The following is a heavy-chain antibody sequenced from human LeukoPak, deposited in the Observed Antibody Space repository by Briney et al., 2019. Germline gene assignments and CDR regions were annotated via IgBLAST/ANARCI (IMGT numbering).Heavy chain of an antibody. D-gene: IGHD3-10*01. Sequence: GGSLRLSCATSGFTFSSYEMNWIRQGPGKGLEWVSFITSSGSAIYYADSVRGRFTISRDNAKNSLNLQMNSLRAEDTAVYYCARVAPGHDIGRGYFDYWGQGTLVTVSS. CDR1: GFTFSSYE. J-gene: IGHJ4*02. CDR2: ITSSGSAI. CDR3: ARVAPGHDIGRGYFDY. V-gene: IGHV3-48*03.